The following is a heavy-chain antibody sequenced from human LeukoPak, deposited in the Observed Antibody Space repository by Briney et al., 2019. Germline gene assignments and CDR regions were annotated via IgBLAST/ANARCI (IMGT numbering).Heavy chain of an antibody. J-gene: IGHJ4*02. CDR1: GYTFTGYY. V-gene: IGHV1-2*02. CDR3: ARVITMVRGVIMGVGY. D-gene: IGHD3-10*01. Sequence: ASVKVSCKASGYTFTGYYMHWVRQAPGQGLEWMGWFNPDSGGTNYAQKFQGRVTMTRDTSISTAYMELSRLRSDDTAVYYCARVITMVRGVIMGVGYWGQGTLVTVSS. CDR2: FNPDSGGT.